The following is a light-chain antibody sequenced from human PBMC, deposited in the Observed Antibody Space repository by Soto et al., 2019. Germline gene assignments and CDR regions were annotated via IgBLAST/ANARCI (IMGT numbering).Light chain of an antibody. Sequence: DIQMTQSPSSLSASVGDRVTITCRASQSIRFYLNWYQHRHGKAPQLLIYGASTLRSGVPSRFSGRGSGTDFTLTITSLQPEDFATYSCQEGYTSSRTFGQGTTVEI. CDR2: GAS. V-gene: IGKV1-39*01. J-gene: IGKJ1*01. CDR3: QEGYTSSRT. CDR1: QSIRFY.